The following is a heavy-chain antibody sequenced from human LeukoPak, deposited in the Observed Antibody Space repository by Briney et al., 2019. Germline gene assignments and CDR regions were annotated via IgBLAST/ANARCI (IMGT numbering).Heavy chain of an antibody. D-gene: IGHD3-22*01. J-gene: IGHJ4*02. CDR1: GFTFSSYA. CDR2: ISGSGGST. Sequence: GGSLRLSCAASGFTFSSYAMSWVRQAPGKGLEWVSSISGSGGSTYYADSVKGRFTISRDNSKNTLYLQMNSLRAEDTAVYYCAKAPHHGMIVVVSYWGQGTLVTVSS. V-gene: IGHV3-23*01. CDR3: AKAPHHGMIVVVSY.